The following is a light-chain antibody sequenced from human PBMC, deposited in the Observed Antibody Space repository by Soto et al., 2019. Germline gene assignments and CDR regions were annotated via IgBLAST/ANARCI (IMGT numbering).Light chain of an antibody. CDR3: EQYGTSPCT. V-gene: IGKV3-20*01. CDR1: QGVTSSY. CDR2: GAS. Sequence: EILLPQSPGTLSLSPGERATLSCRASQGVTSSYLAWYQQKPGQAPRLLIYGASSRATGIPDRFSGSGSGTDFTLTISGLEPEDFADYYCEQYGTSPCTFGQGTKVDIK. J-gene: IGKJ1*01.